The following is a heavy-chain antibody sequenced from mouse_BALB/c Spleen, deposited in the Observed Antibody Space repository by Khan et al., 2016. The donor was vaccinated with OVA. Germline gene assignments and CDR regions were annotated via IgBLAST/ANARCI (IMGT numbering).Heavy chain of an antibody. CDR1: GFTFSDYY. CDR2: ISDGGTYI. V-gene: IGHV5-4*02. D-gene: IGHD2-13*01. Sequence: EVELVESGGGLVKPGGSLKLSCAASGFTFSDYYMYWVRQTPEKRLEWVATISDGGTYIYYPDNVKGRFTISRDNAKNNLYLQMSSLKSDDTAMSYCTRGYYGEPFAYWGQGTLVTVSA. CDR3: TRGYYGEPFAY. J-gene: IGHJ3*01.